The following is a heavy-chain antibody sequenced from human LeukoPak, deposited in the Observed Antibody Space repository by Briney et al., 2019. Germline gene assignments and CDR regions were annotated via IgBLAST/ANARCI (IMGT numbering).Heavy chain of an antibody. CDR1: GGSFSGYY. CDR3: ARGRYYGSGRIGPQPNSLFDY. V-gene: IGHV4-34*01. J-gene: IGHJ4*02. Sequence: PSETLSLTCAVYGGSFSGYYWSWIRQPPGKGLEWIGEINHSGSTNYNPSLKSRVTISVDTSKNQFSLKLSSVTAADTAVYYCARGRYYGSGRIGPQPNSLFDYWGQGTLVTVSS. CDR2: INHSGST. D-gene: IGHD3-10*01.